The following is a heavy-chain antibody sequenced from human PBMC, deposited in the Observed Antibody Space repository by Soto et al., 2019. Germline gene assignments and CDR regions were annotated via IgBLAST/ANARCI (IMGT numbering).Heavy chain of an antibody. CDR2: IYYSAST. D-gene: IGHD4-17*01. V-gene: IGHV4-30-4*01. J-gene: IGHJ4*02. CDR1: GGSFSSGDYY. Sequence: QVQLQESGPGLVKPSQTLSLTCTVSGGSFSSGDYYWSWIRQPPGKGLEWIGYIYYSASTHYNPSLRSRVTISLDTSKNHFSLKLSSVTAADTAVYYCVRDNYGDYDYWGQGTLVTVSS. CDR3: VRDNYGDYDY.